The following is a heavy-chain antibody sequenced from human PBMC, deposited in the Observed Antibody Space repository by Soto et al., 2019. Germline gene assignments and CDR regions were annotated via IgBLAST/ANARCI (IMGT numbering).Heavy chain of an antibody. J-gene: IGHJ4*02. D-gene: IGHD4-4*01. Sequence: QVQLVESGGGVVQPGRSLRLSCAASGFTFSSYAMHWVRQAPGKGLEWVAVISYDGSNKYYADSVKGRFTISRDNSKNTLYLQMNSLRAEDMAVYYCAFRTKTTVTGGIFDYWGQGTLVTVSS. CDR1: GFTFSSYA. CDR2: ISYDGSNK. V-gene: IGHV3-30-3*01. CDR3: AFRTKTTVTGGIFDY.